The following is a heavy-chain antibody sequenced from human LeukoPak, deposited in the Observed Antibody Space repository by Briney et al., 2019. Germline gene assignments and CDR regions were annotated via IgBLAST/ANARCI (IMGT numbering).Heavy chain of an antibody. Sequence: PGGSLRLSCAASGFTFSSYSMNWVRQAPGKGLEWVSSISSSSSYICYADSVKGRFTISRDNAKNSLYLQMNSLRAEDTAVYYCAREQLWLTNDAFDIWGQGTMVTVSS. CDR1: GFTFSSYS. CDR3: AREQLWLTNDAFDI. D-gene: IGHD5-18*01. V-gene: IGHV3-21*01. J-gene: IGHJ3*02. CDR2: ISSSSSYI.